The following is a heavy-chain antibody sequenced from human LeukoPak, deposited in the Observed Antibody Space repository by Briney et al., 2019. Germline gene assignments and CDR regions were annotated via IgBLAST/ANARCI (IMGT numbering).Heavy chain of an antibody. CDR1: GGTFSSYA. D-gene: IGHD6-19*01. J-gene: IGHJ3*02. CDR3: ARVQGAGIGNAFDI. Sequence: AASVKVSCKASGGTFSSYAISWVRQAPGQGLEWMGWISAYNGNTNYAQKLQGRVTMTTDTSTSTAYMELRSLRSDDTAVYYCARVQGAGIGNAFDIWGQGTMVTVSS. V-gene: IGHV1-18*01. CDR2: ISAYNGNT.